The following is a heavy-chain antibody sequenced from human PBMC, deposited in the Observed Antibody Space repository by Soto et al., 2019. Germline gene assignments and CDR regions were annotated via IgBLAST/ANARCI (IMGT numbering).Heavy chain of an antibody. Sequence: SETLSLTCAVYGGSFSGYYWTWIRRPPGKGLEWIGEINHSGGTNYKPSLKSRVIMSVDTSKNQFSLRLTSVTAADTAVYYCARVPPVVDAKYYFDYWGQGTLVTVS. D-gene: IGHD2-2*01. J-gene: IGHJ4*02. CDR3: ARVPPVVDAKYYFDY. CDR1: GGSFSGYY. CDR2: INHSGGT. V-gene: IGHV4-34*01.